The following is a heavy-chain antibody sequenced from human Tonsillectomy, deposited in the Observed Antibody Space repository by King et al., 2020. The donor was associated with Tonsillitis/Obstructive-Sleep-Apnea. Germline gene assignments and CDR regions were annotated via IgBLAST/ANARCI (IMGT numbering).Heavy chain of an antibody. CDR3: ESRGEYSSGWYY. J-gene: IGHJ4*02. Sequence: VQLVESGGGLVQPGGSLRLSCAASGFTFSSSTMNWVRQAPGKGLEWVSFISGSSGTTYYADSVRGRFTISSDNAKSSLFLQMNSLREEDTAVYYCESRGEYSSGWYYWGLGTLVTVSS. CDR1: GFTFSSST. CDR2: ISGSSGTT. D-gene: IGHD6-19*01. V-gene: IGHV3-48*02.